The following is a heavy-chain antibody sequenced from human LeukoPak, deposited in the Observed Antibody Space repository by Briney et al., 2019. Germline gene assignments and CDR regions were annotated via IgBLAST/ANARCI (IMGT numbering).Heavy chain of an antibody. D-gene: IGHD6-19*01. CDR1: GFTFSSYA. J-gene: IGHJ4*02. Sequence: QPGGSLRLSCAASGFTFSSYALHWVRLAPGKGLEYVSAISSNGGSTYYANSVKGRFTISRDNSKNTLYLQMGSLRDEDMGVYYCARGPVAVAGTAPFDYWGQGTLVTVSS. V-gene: IGHV3-64*01. CDR2: ISSNGGST. CDR3: ARGPVAVAGTAPFDY.